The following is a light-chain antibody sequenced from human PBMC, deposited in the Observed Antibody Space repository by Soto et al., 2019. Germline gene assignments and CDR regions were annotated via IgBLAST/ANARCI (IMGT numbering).Light chain of an antibody. CDR1: QDISSY. CDR3: QQTQSYPST. Sequence: AIQLTQSPSSLSASVGDRVTITCRASQDISSYLAWYQQKAGKAPKLLIYGASILERGVPSWFSGGGFGTDFSLSISNRLAEDFVIYFCQQTQSYPSTFGGGTRVEI. V-gene: IGKV1-13*02. CDR2: GAS. J-gene: IGKJ4*01.